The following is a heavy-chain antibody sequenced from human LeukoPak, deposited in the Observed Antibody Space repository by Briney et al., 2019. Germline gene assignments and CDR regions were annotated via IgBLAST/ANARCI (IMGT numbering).Heavy chain of an antibody. D-gene: IGHD3-9*01. CDR3: AKANRGILTGENWFDP. V-gene: IGHV3-9*01. Sequence: GGSLRLSCAASGFTFDDYAMHWVRQAPGKGLEWVLGISWNSGSIGYADSVKGRFTISRDNAKNSLYLQMNSLRAEDTALYYCAKANRGILTGENWFDPWGQGTLVTVFS. CDR2: ISWNSGSI. J-gene: IGHJ5*02. CDR1: GFTFDDYA.